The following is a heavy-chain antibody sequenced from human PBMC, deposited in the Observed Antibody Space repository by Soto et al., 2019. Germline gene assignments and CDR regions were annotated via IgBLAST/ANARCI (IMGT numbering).Heavy chain of an antibody. J-gene: IGHJ5*02. D-gene: IGHD6-25*01. V-gene: IGHV3-74*03. CDR3: AREVIAATGTIRWFDP. CDR2: INDDGSST. Sequence: GGSLRLSCAASGFTFSRHWMHWVRQTPGKGPVWVSRINDDGSSTKYADSVKGRFTIARGNAKNTVFLQMSSLRAEDTAVYYCAREVIAATGTIRWFDPWGQGTLVTVSS. CDR1: GFTFSRHW.